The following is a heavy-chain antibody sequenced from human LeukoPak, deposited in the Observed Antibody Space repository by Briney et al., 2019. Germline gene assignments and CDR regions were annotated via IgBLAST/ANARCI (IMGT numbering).Heavy chain of an antibody. CDR3: ARVVAYQSYKYYFYMDV. CDR2: INWNGGST. CDR1: GFTFDDYG. Sequence: GGSLRLSCAASGFTFDDYGMSWVRQAPGKGLEWVSGINWNGGSTGYADSVKGRFTISRDSSRNTLVLQINSLRAEDTAVYYCARVVAYQSYKYYFYMDVWGKGTTVTVSS. V-gene: IGHV3-20*04. J-gene: IGHJ6*03. D-gene: IGHD2-21*01.